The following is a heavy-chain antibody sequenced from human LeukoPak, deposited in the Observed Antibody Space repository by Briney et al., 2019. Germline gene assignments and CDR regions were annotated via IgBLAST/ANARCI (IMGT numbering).Heavy chain of an antibody. D-gene: IGHD1-26*01. J-gene: IGHJ4*02. CDR2: IYYSGSP. V-gene: IGHV4-59*01. Sequence: KPSETLSLTCTVSGGSISSYYWSWVRQPPGKGLEWIGYIYYSGSPNYNPSLKSRVTISVDTSKNQFSLKLSPVTAADTAVYYCARAPRGSYFDYWGQGTLVTVPS. CDR1: GGSISSYY. CDR3: ARAPRGSYFDY.